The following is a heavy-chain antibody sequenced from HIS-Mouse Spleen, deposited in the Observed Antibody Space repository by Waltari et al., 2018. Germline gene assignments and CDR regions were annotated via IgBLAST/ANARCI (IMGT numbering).Heavy chain of an antibody. CDR1: GFTFINAW. Sequence: EVQLVESGGGLVKPGGSLRLACAASGFTFINAWMRWGRQAPGKGLEWVGRIKSKTDGGTTDYAAPVKGRFTISRDDSKNTLYLQMNSLKTEDTAVYYCTTDVCERGWMNAFDIWGQGTMVTVSS. V-gene: IGHV3-15*01. CDR3: TTDVCERGWMNAFDI. J-gene: IGHJ3*02. D-gene: IGHD5-12*01. CDR2: IKSKTDGGTT.